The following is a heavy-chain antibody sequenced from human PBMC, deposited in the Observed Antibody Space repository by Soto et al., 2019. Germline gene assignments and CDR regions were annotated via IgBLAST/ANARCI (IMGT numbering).Heavy chain of an antibody. CDR2: ISAFNDYT. J-gene: IGHJ3*01. D-gene: IGHD6-13*01. V-gene: IGHV1-18*01. Sequence: QAQLVQSGGEVKRPGASVKVSCKASGYTFNKYGFNWVRQAPGQGLEWMGRISAFNDYTHLAQKFQGRITLTTDASTNTAYMELQILRSDDTAMYYCARGRGVVIPAGTPDAFDVWGQGTMVTVSS. CDR3: ARGRGVVIPAGTPDAFDV. CDR1: GYTFNKYG.